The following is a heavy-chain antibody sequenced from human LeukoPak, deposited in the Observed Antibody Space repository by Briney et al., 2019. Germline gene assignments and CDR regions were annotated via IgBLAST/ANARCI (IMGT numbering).Heavy chain of an antibody. D-gene: IGHD6-19*01. J-gene: IGHJ4*01. V-gene: IGHV3-23*01. CDR2: LSGSGITT. Sequence: GGSLRLSCAASGFTFSNSAMSWVRQAPGKGLEWVSTLSGSGITTYYADSVTGRFTISRDNSKNTLYLQMNSLRAEDTAVYYCAKGIYSSGWSYFDYWDHGTLVTVSS. CDR1: GFTFSNSA. CDR3: AKGIYSSGWSYFDY.